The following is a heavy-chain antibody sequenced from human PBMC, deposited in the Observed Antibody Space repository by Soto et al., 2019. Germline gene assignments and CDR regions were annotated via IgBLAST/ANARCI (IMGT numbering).Heavy chain of an antibody. CDR1: GYTFRNFG. V-gene: IGHV1-18*01. CDR2: ISAYNNNA. CDR3: ARDMFPLSSGAGFFAY. Sequence: QVQLVQSGAEVKKPGASVKVSCKASGYTFRNFGFNWVRQAPGQGLEWMGWISAYNNNANYAQILQGRVTLTTDTSTSTCYMELRSLRSDDTAVYYCARDMFPLSSGAGFFAYWGQGTRVHVSS. D-gene: IGHD6-19*01. J-gene: IGHJ4*02.